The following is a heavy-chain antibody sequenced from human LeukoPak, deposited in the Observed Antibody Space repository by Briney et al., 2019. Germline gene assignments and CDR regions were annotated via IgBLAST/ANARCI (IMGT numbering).Heavy chain of an antibody. Sequence: ASVKVSCKASRYTFTGFYIHWLRQAPGQGLEWMGWINPNSGGTNYAQTFQGRVTITRDTSINTAYMELSSLRPDDTAVYYCARDHDIGQDETSFDPWGQGTLVTVSS. V-gene: IGHV1-2*02. CDR2: INPNSGGT. CDR1: RYTFTGFY. D-gene: IGHD1-1*01. CDR3: ARDHDIGQDETSFDP. J-gene: IGHJ5*02.